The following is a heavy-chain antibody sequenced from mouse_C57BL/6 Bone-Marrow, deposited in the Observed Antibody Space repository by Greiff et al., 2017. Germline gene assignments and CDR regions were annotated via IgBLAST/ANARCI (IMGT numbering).Heavy chain of an antibody. Sequence: VQLQQSGPELVKPGASVKISCKASGYSFTDYNMNWVKQSNGKSLEWIGVINPNYGTTSYNQQFKGKATLTVDQSSSTAYMQLNSLTSDDSAVDYGARGYDYYYAMDYWGQGTSVTVSS. D-gene: IGHD2-4*01. J-gene: IGHJ4*01. CDR3: ARGYDYYYAMDY. V-gene: IGHV1-39*01. CDR1: GYSFTDYN. CDR2: INPNYGTT.